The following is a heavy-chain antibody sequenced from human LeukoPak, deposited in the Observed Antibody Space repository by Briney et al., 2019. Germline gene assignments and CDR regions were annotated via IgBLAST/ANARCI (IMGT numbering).Heavy chain of an antibody. V-gene: IGHV4-39*01. Sequence: SETLSLTCTVSGGSISSSSYYWGWIRQPPGKGLEWIGSIYYSGSTYYNPSLKSRVTISVDTPKNQFSLKLSSVTAADTAVYYCARHLDMMTTVTNYWGQGTLVTVSS. D-gene: IGHD4-17*01. CDR1: GGSISSSSYY. CDR3: ARHLDMMTTVTNY. CDR2: IYYSGST. J-gene: IGHJ4*02.